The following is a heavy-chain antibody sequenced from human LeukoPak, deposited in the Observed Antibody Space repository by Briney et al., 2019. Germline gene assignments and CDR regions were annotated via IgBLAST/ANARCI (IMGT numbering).Heavy chain of an antibody. CDR2: IYYSGST. CDR3: ARAYYDFWSGYYPDY. Sequence: PSQTLSLTCTVSGGSISSGGYYWSWIRQHPGKGLEWIGYIYYSGSTYYNPSLKSRVTISVDTSKNQISLKLSSVTAADTAVYYCARAYYDFWSGYYPDYWGQGTLVAVSS. J-gene: IGHJ4*02. CDR1: GGSISSGGYY. D-gene: IGHD3-3*01. V-gene: IGHV4-31*03.